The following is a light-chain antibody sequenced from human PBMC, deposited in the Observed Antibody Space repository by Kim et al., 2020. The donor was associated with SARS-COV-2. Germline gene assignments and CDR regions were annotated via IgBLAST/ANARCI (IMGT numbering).Light chain of an antibody. CDR3: QQYYSTPLT. J-gene: IGKJ3*01. CDR2: WAS. V-gene: IGKV4-1*01. CDR1: QSVLYSSNNKNY. Sequence: ATSNCKSSQSVLYSSNNKNYLAWYQQKPGQPPKLLIYWASTRESGVPDRFSGSGSGTDFTLTISSLQAEDVAVYYCQQYYSTPLTFGPGTKVDIK.